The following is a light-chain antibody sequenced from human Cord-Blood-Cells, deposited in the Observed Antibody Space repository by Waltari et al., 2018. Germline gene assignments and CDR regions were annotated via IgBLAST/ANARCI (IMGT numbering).Light chain of an antibody. CDR3: CSYAGSSTWV. Sequence: QSALTQPASVSGSPGQSITISCTGTSSDVGSYNLVFWYQQHLGKAPQLMMYEGSKRPYGVSNRFSGSKSGNTASLTISGLQAEDEADYYCCSYAGSSTWVFGGGTKLTV. J-gene: IGLJ3*02. CDR1: SSDVGSYNL. V-gene: IGLV2-23*01. CDR2: EGS.